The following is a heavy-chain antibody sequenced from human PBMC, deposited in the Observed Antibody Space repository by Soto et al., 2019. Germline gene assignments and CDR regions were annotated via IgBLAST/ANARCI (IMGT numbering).Heavy chain of an antibody. CDR1: GYTFTSHF. Sequence: DSVKGSCKASGYTFTSHFVHWVRQAPGQGLEWMGIINPSDGGTTYAQKFQGRVTMTRDTSTSTVYMELSSLRSEDTAVYYCAREVSAFDYWGQGTLVTVSS. CDR3: AREVSAFDY. CDR2: INPSDGGT. V-gene: IGHV1-46*01. D-gene: IGHD4-4*01. J-gene: IGHJ4*02.